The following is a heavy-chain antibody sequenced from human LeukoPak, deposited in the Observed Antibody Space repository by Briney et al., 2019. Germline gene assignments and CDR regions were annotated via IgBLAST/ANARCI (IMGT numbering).Heavy chain of an antibody. CDR2: ISGSGGST. Sequence: GGSLRLSCAASGFAFSSYAMSWVRQAPGKGLEWVSAISGSGGSTYYADSVKGRFTISRDNSKNTLYLQMNSLRAEDTAVYYCAKAYIAAAGTADDYWGQGTLVTVSS. J-gene: IGHJ4*02. CDR3: AKAYIAAAGTADDY. D-gene: IGHD6-13*01. V-gene: IGHV3-23*01. CDR1: GFAFSSYA.